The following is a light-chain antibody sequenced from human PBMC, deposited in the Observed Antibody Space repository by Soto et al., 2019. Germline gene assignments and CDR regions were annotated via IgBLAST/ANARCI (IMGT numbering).Light chain of an antibody. CDR3: QQFNSYPIT. Sequence: AIQLTQSPSSLSASVGDRVTITCRASQDIRGALAWYQQKPGKPPKLLIFDVSSLQSGVPSRFSGSGSGTDFTLTISSVQCVDLATYYCQQFNSYPITFGQGTRLETK. V-gene: IGKV1-13*02. J-gene: IGKJ5*01. CDR2: DVS. CDR1: QDIRGA.